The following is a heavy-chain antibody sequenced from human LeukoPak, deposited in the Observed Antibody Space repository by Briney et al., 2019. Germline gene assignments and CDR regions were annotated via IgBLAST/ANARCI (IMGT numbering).Heavy chain of an antibody. CDR3: ARSMVRGVHPYYYYGMDV. CDR1: GGSISSYY. D-gene: IGHD3-10*01. Sequence: PSETLSLTCTVPGGSISSYYWSWIRQPAGKGLEWIGRIYTSGSTNYNPSLKSRVTMSVDTSKNQSSLKLSSVTAADTAVYYCARSMVRGVHPYYYYGMDVWGQGTTVTVSS. CDR2: IYTSGST. V-gene: IGHV4-4*07. J-gene: IGHJ6*02.